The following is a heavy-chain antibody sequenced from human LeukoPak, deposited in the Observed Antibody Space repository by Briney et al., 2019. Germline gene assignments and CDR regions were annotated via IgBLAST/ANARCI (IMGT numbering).Heavy chain of an antibody. J-gene: IGHJ3*02. D-gene: IGHD3-10*01. CDR1: GFTFSSYA. CDR3: ARSHEYYLGAFDI. Sequence: GGSLRLSCAASGFTFSSYAMHWVRQAPGKGLEWVAVISYDGSNKYYADSVKGRFTISRDNSKNTLYLQMNSLRAEDTAVYYCARSHEYYLGAFDIWGQGTMVTASS. CDR2: ISYDGSNK. V-gene: IGHV3-30-3*01.